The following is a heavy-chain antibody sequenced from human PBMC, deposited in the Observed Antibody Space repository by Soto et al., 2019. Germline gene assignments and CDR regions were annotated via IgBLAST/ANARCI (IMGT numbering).Heavy chain of an antibody. D-gene: IGHD3-16*02. V-gene: IGHV3-23*01. J-gene: IGHJ6*03. Sequence: GGSLRLSCAASGFTFSSYAMSWVRQAPGKGLEWVSAISGSGGSTYYADSVKGRFTISRDNSKNTLYLQMNSLRAEDTAVYYCAKSPLSITADYYYYYYMDVWGKGTTVTVSS. CDR2: ISGSGGST. CDR1: GFTFSSYA. CDR3: AKSPLSITADYYYYYYMDV.